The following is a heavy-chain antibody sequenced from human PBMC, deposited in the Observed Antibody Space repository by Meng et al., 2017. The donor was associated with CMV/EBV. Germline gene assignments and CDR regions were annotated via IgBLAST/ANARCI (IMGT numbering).Heavy chain of an antibody. CDR2: ISYDGSNK. Sequence: GESLKISCAASGFTFSSYAMHWVRQAPGMGLEWVAVISYDGSNKYYADSVKGRFTISRDNSKNTLYLQMNSLRAEDTAVYYCARETYYYDSSGHVFDYWGQGTLVTVSS. CDR1: GFTFSSYA. J-gene: IGHJ4*02. CDR3: ARETYYYDSSGHVFDY. V-gene: IGHV3-30*04. D-gene: IGHD3-22*01.